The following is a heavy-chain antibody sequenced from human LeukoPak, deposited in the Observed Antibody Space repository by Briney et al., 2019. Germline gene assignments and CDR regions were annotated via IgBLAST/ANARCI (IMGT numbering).Heavy chain of an antibody. J-gene: IGHJ2*01. CDR3: ARVELDDYGDYYWYFDL. V-gene: IGHV1-18*01. CDR1: GYTFTSYG. CDR2: ISAYNGNT. Sequence: ASVKVSCKASGYTFTSYGISWVRQAPGQGLEWMGWISAYNGNTNYAQKLQGRVTMTTDTSTSTAYVELRSLRSDDTAVYYCARVELDDYGDYYWYFDLWGRGTLVTVSS. D-gene: IGHD4-17*01.